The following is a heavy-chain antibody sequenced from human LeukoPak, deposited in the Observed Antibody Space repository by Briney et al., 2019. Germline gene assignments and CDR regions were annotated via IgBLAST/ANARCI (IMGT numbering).Heavy chain of an antibody. CDR1: GFTFSSYG. D-gene: IGHD3-22*01. J-gene: IGHJ3*02. Sequence: PGGSLRLSCAASGFTFSSYGMHWVRQAPGKGRGWGAFIREDGSNKYYAESVKGRFTMSRDSSKTTMYLQMNRLRAEDMAVYYCAKDPRRITMIVVVPDAFDIWGQGTMVTVSS. CDR3: AKDPRRITMIVVVPDAFDI. CDR2: IREDGSNK. V-gene: IGHV3-30*02.